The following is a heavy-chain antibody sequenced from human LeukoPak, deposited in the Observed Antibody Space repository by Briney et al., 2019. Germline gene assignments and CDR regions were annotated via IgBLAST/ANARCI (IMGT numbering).Heavy chain of an antibody. CDR1: GYTFTGYY. D-gene: IGHD2-2*01. CDR3: ARGYCSSTSCPPVAFDY. Sequence: ASVKVSCKASGYTFTGYYMHWVRQAPGQGLEWMGWINPNSGGTNYAQKFQGWVTMTRDTSISTAYMELSRLRSDDTAVYYCARGYCSSTSCPPVAFDYWGQGTLVTVSS. V-gene: IGHV1-2*04. CDR2: INPNSGGT. J-gene: IGHJ4*02.